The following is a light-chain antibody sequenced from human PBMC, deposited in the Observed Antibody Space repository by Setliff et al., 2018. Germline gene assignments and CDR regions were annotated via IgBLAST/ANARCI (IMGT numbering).Light chain of an antibody. J-gene: IGLJ1*01. Sequence: QSALAQPASVSGSPGQSITISCTGPSSNVGGYNHVSWYQQHPGKAPKLMIYEFSDRPSGVSNRFSGSKSGNTASLTISGLQAEDGADYYCTSYTSSRTYVFGTGTKVTVL. CDR3: TSYTSSRTYV. V-gene: IGLV2-14*01. CDR2: EFS. CDR1: SSNVGGYNH.